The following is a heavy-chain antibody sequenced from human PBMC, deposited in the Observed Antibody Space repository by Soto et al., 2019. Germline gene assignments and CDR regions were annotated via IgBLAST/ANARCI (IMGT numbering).Heavy chain of an antibody. CDR3: ANSPAYYDSSGYYFNDAFDI. Sequence: KPSETLSLTCTVSGGSISSYYWSWIRQPPGKGLEWIGYIYYSGSTNYNPSLKSRVTISVDTSKNQFSLKLSSVTAADTAVYYCANSPAYYDSSGYYFNDAFDIWGQGTMVTVSS. J-gene: IGHJ3*02. CDR2: IYYSGST. CDR1: GGSISSYY. D-gene: IGHD3-22*01. V-gene: IGHV4-59*01.